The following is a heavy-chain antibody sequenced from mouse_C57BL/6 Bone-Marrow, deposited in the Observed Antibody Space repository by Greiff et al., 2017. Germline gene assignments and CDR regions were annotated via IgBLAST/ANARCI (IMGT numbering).Heavy chain of an antibody. CDR2: ISSGRSYT. D-gene: IGHD1-1*01. CDR3: AGLLRSGRFAY. V-gene: IGHV5-6*02. J-gene: IGHJ3*01. CDR1: GFTFSSYG. Sequence: DVKLVESGGDLVKPGGSLKLSCAASGFTFSSYGMSWVRQTPDKRLAWVATISSGRSYTYYPDRVKGRFTISRDNAKNTLYLHMSSLKSEDTAMYYCAGLLRSGRFAYWGQGTLVTVSA.